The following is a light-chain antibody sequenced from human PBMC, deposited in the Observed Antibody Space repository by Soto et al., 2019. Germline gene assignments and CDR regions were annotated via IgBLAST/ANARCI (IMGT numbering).Light chain of an antibody. Sequence: DIPMTQSPSALSASVGDTVTVTCRASQAIGNHLAWFQQQPGKVPQRLIFSVSTLQIGAPSRFSGSGSETDFTLTITNLQPEDFASYFCLQHYTYPPTFGGGT. CDR2: SVS. V-gene: IGKV1-17*03. J-gene: IGKJ4*01. CDR3: LQHYTYPPT. CDR1: QAIGNH.